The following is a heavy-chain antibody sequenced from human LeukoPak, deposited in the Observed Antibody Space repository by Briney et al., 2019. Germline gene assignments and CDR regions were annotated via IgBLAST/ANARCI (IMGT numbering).Heavy chain of an antibody. CDR1: GGSISSYY. J-gene: IGHJ6*02. D-gene: IGHD3-10*01. CDR3: ARDPQRLLWFGEHDYGMDV. Sequence: SETLSLTCTVSGGSISSYYWSWIRQPAGKGLEWIGRIYTSGSTNYNPSLKSRVTMSVDTSKNQFSLKLSSVTAADTAVYYCARDPQRLLWFGEHDYGMDVWGQGTTVTVSS. CDR2: IYTSGST. V-gene: IGHV4-4*07.